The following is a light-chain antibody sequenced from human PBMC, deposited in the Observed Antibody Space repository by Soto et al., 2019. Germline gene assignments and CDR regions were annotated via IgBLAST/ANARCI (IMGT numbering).Light chain of an antibody. CDR1: SSDVGGYNY. J-gene: IGLJ2*01. CDR2: EVS. CDR3: SSYAYSNILL. Sequence: QSVLTQPPSASGSPGQSVTISCTGTSSDVGGYNYVSWYQQHPGKAPKLIIHEVSQRPSGVPDRFSGSKSGNTASLTVSGLQAEDEADYYCSSYAYSNILLFGGGTKLTVL. V-gene: IGLV2-8*01.